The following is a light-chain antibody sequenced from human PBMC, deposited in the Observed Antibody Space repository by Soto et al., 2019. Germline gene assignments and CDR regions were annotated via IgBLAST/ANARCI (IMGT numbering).Light chain of an antibody. Sequence: QSALTQPASVSGSPGQSITISCIGTSSDVGGYNYVAWYQQHPGKAPKLMLYEVSNRPSGVSNRFSGSKSGNTASLTISGLQPEDEADYYCHSYTRSTTEVFGGGTKLTVL. J-gene: IGLJ2*01. CDR3: HSYTRSTTEV. CDR2: EVS. V-gene: IGLV2-14*01. CDR1: SSDVGGYNY.